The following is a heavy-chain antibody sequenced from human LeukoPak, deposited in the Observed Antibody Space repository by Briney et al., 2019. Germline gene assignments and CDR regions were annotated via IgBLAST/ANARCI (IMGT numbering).Heavy chain of an antibody. Sequence: PSQTLSLTCTVSGGSISSGSYYWSWIRQPAGKGLEWIVRIYTSGSTNYNPSLKSRVTISVDTSKNQFSLKLSSVTAADTAVYYCARVTSGATIDYWGQGTLVTVSS. CDR2: IYTSGST. D-gene: IGHD1-26*01. CDR3: ARVTSGATIDY. V-gene: IGHV4-61*02. CDR1: GGSISSGSYY. J-gene: IGHJ4*02.